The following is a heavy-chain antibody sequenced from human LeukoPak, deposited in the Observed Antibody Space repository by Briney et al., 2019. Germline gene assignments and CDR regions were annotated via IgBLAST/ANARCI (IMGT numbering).Heavy chain of an antibody. Sequence: ASVKVSCKASGFTFTGYSLHWVRQAPGQGLEWMGWINPNSGGTNYAQKFQGRVTMTRDTSINTAYLELSSLRSDDTAVYYCAREYYYRPGSYYLWFDPRGQGTLVTVSS. CDR3: AREYYYRPGSYYLWFDP. CDR1: GFTFTGYS. D-gene: IGHD3-10*01. CDR2: INPNSGGT. V-gene: IGHV1-2*02. J-gene: IGHJ5*02.